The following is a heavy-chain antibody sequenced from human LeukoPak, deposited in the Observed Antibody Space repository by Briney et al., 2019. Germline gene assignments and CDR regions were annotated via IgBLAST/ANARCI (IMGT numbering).Heavy chain of an antibody. J-gene: IGHJ4*02. CDR1: GYSISSGYY. V-gene: IGHV4-38-2*02. Sequence: SETLSLTCTVSGYSISSGYYWGWIRQPPGKGLEWIGSIYHSGSTYYNPSLKSRVTISVDTSKNQFSLKLSSVTAADTAVYYCARDYDIVVVPAARPFDYWGQGTLGTVSS. CDR3: ARDYDIVVVPAARPFDY. D-gene: IGHD2-2*01. CDR2: IYHSGST.